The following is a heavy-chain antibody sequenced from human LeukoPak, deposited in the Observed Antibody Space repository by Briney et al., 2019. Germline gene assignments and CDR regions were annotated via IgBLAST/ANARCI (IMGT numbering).Heavy chain of an antibody. CDR2: ISGSGGST. V-gene: IGHV3-23*01. Sequence: PGRSLRLSCAASGFTFSSYAMSWVRQAPGKGLEWVSAISGSGGSTYYADSVKGRFTISRDNSKNTLYLQMNSLSAEDTAVYYCAKLRDDFWSGYYRGEFDYWGQGTLVTVSS. J-gene: IGHJ4*02. D-gene: IGHD3-3*01. CDR3: AKLRDDFWSGYYRGEFDY. CDR1: GFTFSSYA.